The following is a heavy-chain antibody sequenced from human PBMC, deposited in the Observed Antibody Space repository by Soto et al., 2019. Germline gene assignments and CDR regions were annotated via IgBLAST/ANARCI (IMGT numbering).Heavy chain of an antibody. V-gene: IGHV3-7*05. CDR2: INRDGSKK. CDR3: ARDVSLVSSSLYLDAFDI. CDR1: GFTLSAYW. D-gene: IGHD6-13*01. J-gene: IGHJ3*02. Sequence: EVQLEESGGDLVQPGGSLRLSCAASGFTLSAYWMTWVRQAPGKGLEWVANINRDGSKKSYLDSVRGRFTSSRDNVGNSLYLQMDSLKAADTALYYCARDVSLVSSSLYLDAFDIWCQGTMVSVSS.